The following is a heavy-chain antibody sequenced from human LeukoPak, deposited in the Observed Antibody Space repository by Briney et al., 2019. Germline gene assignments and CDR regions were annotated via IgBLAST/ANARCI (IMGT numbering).Heavy chain of an antibody. CDR2: IYYTGITGIT. CDR3: ARDKGYYYYMDV. V-gene: IGHV4-59*11. CDR1: GGSISGHY. J-gene: IGHJ6*03. Sequence: ASETLSLTCSVSGGSISGHYWSWIRHTPGKGLEWIGYIYYTGITGITDYNPSLKSRVTISVDTSKNQFSLKLSSVTAADAAEYYCARDKGYYYYMDVWGKGTTVTVSS.